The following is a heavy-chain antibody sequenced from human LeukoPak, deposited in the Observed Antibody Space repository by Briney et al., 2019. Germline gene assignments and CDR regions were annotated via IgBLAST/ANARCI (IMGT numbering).Heavy chain of an antibody. D-gene: IGHD1-26*01. Sequence: SETLSLTCTVSGGSISIYYWNWIRQPAGKGLEWIGRMYNTGSTNYNPSLKSRVTMPVDTSNNRLSLNLSPVTAPDTAVYYCARDGGGTGRPFDFWGQGSLVSVSS. V-gene: IGHV4-4*07. CDR2: MYNTGST. J-gene: IGHJ4*02. CDR1: GGSISIYY. CDR3: ARDGGGTGRPFDF.